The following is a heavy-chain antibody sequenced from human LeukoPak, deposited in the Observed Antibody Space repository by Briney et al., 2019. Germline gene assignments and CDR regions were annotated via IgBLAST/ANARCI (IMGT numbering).Heavy chain of an antibody. Sequence: SETLSLTCTVSGGSISSYYWSWIRQPAGKGLEWIGRIYTSGSTNYNPSLKSRVTISVDTSKNQFSLKLSSVTAADTAVYYCATSVTGPNCSSTSCYPTDAFDIWGQGTMVTVSS. CDR2: IYTSGST. D-gene: IGHD2-2*01. CDR3: ATSVTGPNCSSTSCYPTDAFDI. V-gene: IGHV4-4*07. CDR1: GGSISSYY. J-gene: IGHJ3*02.